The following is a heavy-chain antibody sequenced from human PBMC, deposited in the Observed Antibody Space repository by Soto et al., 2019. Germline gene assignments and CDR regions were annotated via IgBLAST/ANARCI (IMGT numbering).Heavy chain of an antibody. CDR3: AVGPSAAAWYSHGMYV. V-gene: IGHV1-69*12. CDR2: IFPVFGTA. Sequence: QVQLVQSGAEVKKPGSLVRVSCKASGDTFSRYSISWVRQAPGQGLEWMGGIFPVFGTATYAQKFQGRVLIIADESTTTAYMELTSLTSEDTAVYYCAVGPSAAAWYSHGMYVWGQGTTLTVSS. CDR1: GDTFSRYS. D-gene: IGHD2-2*01. J-gene: IGHJ6*02.